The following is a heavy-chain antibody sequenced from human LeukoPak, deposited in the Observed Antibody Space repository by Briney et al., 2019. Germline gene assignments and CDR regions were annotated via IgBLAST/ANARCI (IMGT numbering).Heavy chain of an antibody. V-gene: IGHV3-9*01. J-gene: IGHJ4*02. CDR2: ISWNSGSI. Sequence: GGSLRLSCAASGFTFDDYAMHWVRRAPGKGLEWVSGISWNSGSIGYADSVKGRFTISRDNAKNSLYLQMNSLRAEDTALYYCAKDSGGLYCSGGSCYYYDYWGQGTLVTVSS. D-gene: IGHD2-15*01. CDR1: GFTFDDYA. CDR3: AKDSGGLYCSGGSCYYYDY.